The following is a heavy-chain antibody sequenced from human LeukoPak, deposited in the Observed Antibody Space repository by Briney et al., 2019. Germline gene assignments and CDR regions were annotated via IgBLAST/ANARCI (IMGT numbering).Heavy chain of an antibody. CDR1: RFTFNNYA. CDR2: ISGSGGST. Sequence: GGSLRLSCAASRFTFNNYAMSWVRQAPGKGLEWVSAISGSGGSTYYADSVKGRFTISRDNSKNTLYLQMNSLRAEDTAVYHCARRRCSSTSCSLDYWGQGTLVTVSS. CDR3: ARRRCSSTSCSLDY. V-gene: IGHV3-23*01. J-gene: IGHJ4*02. D-gene: IGHD2-2*01.